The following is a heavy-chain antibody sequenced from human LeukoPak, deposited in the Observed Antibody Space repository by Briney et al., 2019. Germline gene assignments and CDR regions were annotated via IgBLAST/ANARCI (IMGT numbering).Heavy chain of an antibody. V-gene: IGHV3-30*18. D-gene: IGHD2-2*01. CDR3: AKGPLRGTAAAIDY. J-gene: IGHJ4*02. CDR1: GFTFNNYG. Sequence: GGSLRLSCAASGFTFNNYGMHWVRQAPGKGLEWVAVVSYDGRNKHYPDSVKGRFTISRDISTDTLWLQMDSLRTEDTAVYYCAKGPLRGTAAAIDYWGQGTLVTVSS. CDR2: VSYDGRNK.